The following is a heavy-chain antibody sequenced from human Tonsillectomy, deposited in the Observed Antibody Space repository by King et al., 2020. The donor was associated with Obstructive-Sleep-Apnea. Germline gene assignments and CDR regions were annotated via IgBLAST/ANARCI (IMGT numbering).Heavy chain of an antibody. V-gene: IGHV3-30*04. CDR3: AREIRSRNSY. Sequence: QLVQSGGGVVQPGRSLRLSCAASEFTFSDYTMHWVRQAPGKGLEWGAVISYDGKTEYYADSVKGRFTISRDNSKNTLYLQMNTLRAEDTALYYCAREIRSRNSYWGQGTLVTVSS. CDR1: EFTFSDYT. D-gene: IGHD3-3*02. CDR2: ISYDGKTE. J-gene: IGHJ4*02.